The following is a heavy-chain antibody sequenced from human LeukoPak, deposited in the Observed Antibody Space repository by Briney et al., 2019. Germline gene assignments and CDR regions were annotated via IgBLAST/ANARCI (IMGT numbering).Heavy chain of an antibody. CDR3: ARLVVSSWYHEVLLGRDY. D-gene: IGHD6-13*01. V-gene: IGHV4-39*01. J-gene: IGHJ4*02. Sequence: SETLSLTCAVSGGSISSRPYYWGWIRQPPGRGLEWLGSFEYSGRTYYKPSLKSRVTISVDTSKNQFSLKLSSVTAADTAVYYCARLVVSSWYHEVLLGRDYWGQGTLVTVSS. CDR1: GGSISSRPYY. CDR2: FEYSGRT.